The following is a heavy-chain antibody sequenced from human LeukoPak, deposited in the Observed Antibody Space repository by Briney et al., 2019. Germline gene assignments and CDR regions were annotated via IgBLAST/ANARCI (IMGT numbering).Heavy chain of an antibody. D-gene: IGHD3-3*02. CDR2: IYYSGST. J-gene: IGHJ4*02. V-gene: IGHV4-39*07. CDR1: GGSISSSSYY. Sequence: PSETLSLTCTVSGGSISSSSYYWGWICQPPGKGLEWIGSIYYSGSTYYNPSLKSRVTISVDTSKDQFSLKLSSVTAADTAVYYCARDKLAHGTIDYWDQGTLVTVSS. CDR3: ARDKLAHGTIDY.